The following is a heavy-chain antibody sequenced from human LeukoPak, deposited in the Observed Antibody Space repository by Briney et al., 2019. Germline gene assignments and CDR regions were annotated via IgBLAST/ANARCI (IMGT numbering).Heavy chain of an antibody. CDR2: IKQDGSEK. Sequence: GGSLRLSCAASGFTFSSYWMSWVRQAPGKGLEWVANIKQDGSEKYYVDSVKGRFTISRDNAKNSLYLQMNSLRAEDTALYYCAKSSGIVVVPAAPGGAFDIWGQGTMVTVSS. CDR1: GFTFSSYW. J-gene: IGHJ3*02. CDR3: AKSSGIVVVPAAPGGAFDI. V-gene: IGHV3-7*03. D-gene: IGHD2-2*01.